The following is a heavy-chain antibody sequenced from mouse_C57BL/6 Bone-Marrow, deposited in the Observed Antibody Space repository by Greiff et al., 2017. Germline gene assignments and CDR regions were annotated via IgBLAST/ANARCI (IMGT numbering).Heavy chain of an antibody. CDR1: GFTFSNYW. Sequence: EVHLVESGGGLVQPGGSMKLSCVASGFTFSNYWMNWVRQSPEKGLEWVAQIRLKSDNYATHYAESVKGRFTISRDDSKSSVYLQMNNLRAEDTGIYYCTVFYDYDGAWFAYWGQGTLVTVSA. CDR2: IRLKSDNYAT. CDR3: TVFYDYDGAWFAY. V-gene: IGHV6-3*01. J-gene: IGHJ3*01. D-gene: IGHD2-4*01.